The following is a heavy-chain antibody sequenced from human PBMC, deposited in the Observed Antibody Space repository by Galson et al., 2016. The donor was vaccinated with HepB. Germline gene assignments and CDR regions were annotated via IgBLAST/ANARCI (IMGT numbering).Heavy chain of an antibody. V-gene: IGHV3-33*01. CDR1: GFTFNNYG. CDR2: IWYDGSNK. D-gene: IGHD3-16*02. Sequence: SLRLSCAASGFTFNNYGMDWVRRAPGKGLEWVAVIWYDGSNKYYADSVRGRFTISRDNSKNTLYLQMNSLRAEDTAVYYCARAEEYYDYVWGTYRPGYFDYWGQGTLVTVSS. CDR3: ARAEEYYDYVWGTYRPGYFDY. J-gene: IGHJ4*02.